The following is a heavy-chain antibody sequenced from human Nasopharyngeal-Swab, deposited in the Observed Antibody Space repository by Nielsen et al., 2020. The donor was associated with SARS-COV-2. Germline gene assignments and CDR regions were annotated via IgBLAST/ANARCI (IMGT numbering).Heavy chain of an antibody. D-gene: IGHD3-10*01. CDR1: GFTVSSNY. Sequence: GGSLRLSCAASGFTVSSNYMSWIRQAPGKGLEWVSYISSSGTTTYYADSVKGRFTISRDNSKNTLYLQMNSLRAEDTAVYYCARDLYGSGSPFDYWGQGTLVTVSS. J-gene: IGHJ4*02. CDR3: ARDLYGSGSPFDY. V-gene: IGHV3-11*01. CDR2: ISSSGTTT.